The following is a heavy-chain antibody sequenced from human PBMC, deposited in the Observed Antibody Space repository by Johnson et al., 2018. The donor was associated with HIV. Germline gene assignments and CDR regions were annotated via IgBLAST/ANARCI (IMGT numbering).Heavy chain of an antibody. V-gene: IGHV3-66*01. Sequence: VQLVESGGGLVQPGGSLRLSCAASGLSVSSYYISWVRQAPGKGLEWVSVLSSGGDTYYADSVKGRFSISRGNSKNTLYQQMNSLRIEDTAVDYCSRVNSAFDIWGQGSLVTVSS. CDR2: LSSGGDT. J-gene: IGHJ3*02. CDR3: SRVNSAFDI. D-gene: IGHD2/OR15-2a*01. CDR1: GLSVSSYY.